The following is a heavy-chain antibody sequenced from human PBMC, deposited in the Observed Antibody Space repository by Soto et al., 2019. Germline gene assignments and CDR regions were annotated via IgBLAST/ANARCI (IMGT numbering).Heavy chain of an antibody. V-gene: IGHV2-5*02. CDR2: IYWDDDK. CDR3: AHRRCSGGCYSFFDS. CDR1: GFSLRSNGGG. D-gene: IGHD2-15*01. J-gene: IGHJ4*02. Sequence: QITLKESGPTLVKPTQTLTLTCTLSGFSLRSNGGGVAWIRQPPGKALEWLALIYWDDDKRYSPSLKSRVTITYDTSKNQVVLTMTNMDPVDTATYYCAHRRCSGGCYSFFDSWGQGTLVTVSS.